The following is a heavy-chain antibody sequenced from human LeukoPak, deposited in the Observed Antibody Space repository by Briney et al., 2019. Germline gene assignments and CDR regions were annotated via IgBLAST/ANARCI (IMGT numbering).Heavy chain of an antibody. D-gene: IGHD3-10*01. CDR2: ISGSGGRT. CDR1: GFTFSSYS. CDR3: AKGSGSYYNDAWFDP. V-gene: IGHV3-23*01. Sequence: GGSLRLSCAASGFTFSSYSMNWVRQAPGKGLEWVSAISGSGGRTNYADSVKGRFTISRDNSKNTLYLQMNSLRAEDTAVYYCAKGSGSYYNDAWFDPWGQGTLVTVSS. J-gene: IGHJ5*02.